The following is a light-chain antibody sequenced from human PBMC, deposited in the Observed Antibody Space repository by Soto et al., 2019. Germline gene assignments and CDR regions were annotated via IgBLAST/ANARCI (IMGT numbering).Light chain of an antibody. J-gene: IGKJ2*01. V-gene: IGKV1-39*01. CDR1: QSISHV. CDR2: AAS. CDR3: QQTNSIPYT. Sequence: DVQMTQSPSSLSASVGDRITITCRASQSISHVLTWYQQKPGKATKILIYAASSLQSGVPSRFSGSASGTDFTRTISSLQPEDFATYYCQQTNSIPYTVGQGTTVEIK.